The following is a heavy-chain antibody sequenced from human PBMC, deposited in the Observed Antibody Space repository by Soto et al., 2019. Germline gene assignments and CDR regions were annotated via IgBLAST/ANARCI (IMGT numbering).Heavy chain of an antibody. D-gene: IGHD5-12*01. CDR1: GFTFSFYA. CDR2: ISGSAGST. J-gene: IGHJ6*03. Sequence: GGSLRLSCAASGFTFSFYAMTWVRQAPGRGLEWVSAISGSAGSTYYADSVKGRFTISRDNSKNTLYLQMNSLRAEDTAVYYCARGEEATSGSYYYYMDVWGKGTTVTVSS. CDR3: ARGEEATSGSYYYYMDV. V-gene: IGHV3-23*01.